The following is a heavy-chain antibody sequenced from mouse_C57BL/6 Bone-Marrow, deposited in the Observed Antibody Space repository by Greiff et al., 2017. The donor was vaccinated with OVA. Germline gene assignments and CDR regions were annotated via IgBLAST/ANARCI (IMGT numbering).Heavy chain of an antibody. CDR1: GYTFTSSW. J-gene: IGHJ3*01. D-gene: IGHD1-1*01. CDR2: IHPSDSDT. Sequence: QVHVKQPGAELVKPGASVKVSCKASGYTFTSSWMHWVKQRPGQGLEWIGRIHPSDSDTNYNQKFKGKATLTVDKSSSTAYMQLSSLTSEDSAVYYCALENSGSQFAYWGQGTLVTVSA. CDR3: ALENSGSQFAY. V-gene: IGHV1-74*01.